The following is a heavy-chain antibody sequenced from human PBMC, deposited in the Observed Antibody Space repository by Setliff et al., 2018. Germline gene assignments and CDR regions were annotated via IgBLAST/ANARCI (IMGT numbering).Heavy chain of an antibody. V-gene: IGHV5-51*01. D-gene: IGHD3-22*01. CDR2: LKPGDSGI. CDR3: VRHPYYDSSGYYSYFDY. J-gene: IGHJ4*02. CDR1: GYTFTNYW. Sequence: PGESLTLSCQGSGYTFTNYWIGWVRQTPGKGLEWMGILKPGDSGIRYSPSFQGQVTLSADTSIATAYLRWTSLKASDTAMYYCVRHPYYDSSGYYSYFDYWGQGALVTVSS.